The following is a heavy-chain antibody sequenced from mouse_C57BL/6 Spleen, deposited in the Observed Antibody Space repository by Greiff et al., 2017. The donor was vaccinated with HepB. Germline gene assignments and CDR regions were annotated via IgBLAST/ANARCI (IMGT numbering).Heavy chain of an antibody. CDR2: IYPGDGDT. CDR1: GYAFSSYW. J-gene: IGHJ4*01. V-gene: IGHV1-80*01. CDR3: ARPGGNYEDYYAMDY. Sequence: QVQLQQSGAELVKPGASVKISCKASGYAFSSYWMNWVKQRPGKGLEWIGQIYPGDGDTNYNGKFKGKATLTADKSSSTAYMQLSSLTSEDSAVYFWARPGGNYEDYYAMDYWGQGTSVTVSS. D-gene: IGHD2-1*01.